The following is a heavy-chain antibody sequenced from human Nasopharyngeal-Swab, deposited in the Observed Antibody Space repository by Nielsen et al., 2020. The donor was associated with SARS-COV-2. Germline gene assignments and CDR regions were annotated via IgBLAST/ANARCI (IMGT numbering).Heavy chain of an antibody. CDR3: ARSTSSIAVAVNFDY. J-gene: IGHJ4*02. V-gene: IGHV2-70*01. CDR1: GFSLSTSGMC. D-gene: IGHD6-19*01. CDR2: IDWDDDK. Sequence: SGPTLVKPTQTLTLTCTFSGFSLSTSGMCVSWIRQPPGKALEWLALIDWDDDKYYSTSLKTRLTISKDTSKNQVFLTMTNMDPVDTATYYCARSTSSIAVAVNFDYWGQGTLVTVSS.